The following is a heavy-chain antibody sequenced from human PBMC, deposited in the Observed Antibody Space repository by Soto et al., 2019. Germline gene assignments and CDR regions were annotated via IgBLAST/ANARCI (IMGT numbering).Heavy chain of an antibody. J-gene: IGHJ5*02. D-gene: IGHD2-21*01. CDR2: IKQDGSES. CDR3: ASARHIGP. Sequence: LRLSCAASGFTFRNYWMSWVRQAPGKGLEWVANIKQDGSESNYADSVKGRFTISRDNAENSLYLQMTSLRAEDTAVYYCASARHIGPWGQGTLVTVS. V-gene: IGHV3-7*01. CDR1: GFTFRNYW.